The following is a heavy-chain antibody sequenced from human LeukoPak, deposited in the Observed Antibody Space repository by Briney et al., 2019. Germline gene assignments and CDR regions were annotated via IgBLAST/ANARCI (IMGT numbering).Heavy chain of an antibody. CDR3: ARDGRGGARGD. D-gene: IGHD3-10*01. J-gene: IGHJ4*02. Sequence: GGSLRLSCAASGFTFSSYGMHWVRQAPGKGLEWVAVISYDGSNKYYADSVKGRFTISRDNSKNTLYLQMNSLRSEDTAVYYCARDGRGGARGDWGQGTLVTVSS. V-gene: IGHV3-30*03. CDR2: ISYDGSNK. CDR1: GFTFSSYG.